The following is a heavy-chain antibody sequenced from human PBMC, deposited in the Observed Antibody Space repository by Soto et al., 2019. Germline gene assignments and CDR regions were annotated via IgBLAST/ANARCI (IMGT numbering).Heavy chain of an antibody. CDR2: IYYSGST. V-gene: IGHV4-39*01. D-gene: IGHD1-26*01. CDR3: ARMGRGELGDFWFDP. CDR1: GGSISSSSYY. Sequence: ETLSLTCTVSGGSISSSSYYWGWIRQPPGKGLEWIGSIYYSGSTYYNPSLKSRVTISVDTSKNQFSLKLSSVTAADTAVYYCARMGRGELGDFWFDPWGQGTLVTVSS. J-gene: IGHJ5*02.